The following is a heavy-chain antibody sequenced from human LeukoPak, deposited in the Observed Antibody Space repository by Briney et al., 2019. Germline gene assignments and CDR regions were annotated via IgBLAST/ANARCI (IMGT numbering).Heavy chain of an antibody. CDR1: GYTFTGYY. D-gene: IGHD3-22*01. V-gene: IGHV1-2*02. Sequence: GASVKVSCKASGYTFTGYYMHWVRQAPGQGLEWMGWINPNSGGTNYAQKFQGRVTMTRDTSISTAYMELGRLRSDDTAVYYCARGYYYDSSGYSPFGYWGQGTLVTVSS. J-gene: IGHJ4*02. CDR3: ARGYYYDSSGYSPFGY. CDR2: INPNSGGT.